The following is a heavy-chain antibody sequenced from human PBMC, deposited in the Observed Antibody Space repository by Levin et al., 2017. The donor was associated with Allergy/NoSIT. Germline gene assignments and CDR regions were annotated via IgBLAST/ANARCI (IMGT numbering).Heavy chain of an antibody. V-gene: IGHV4-30-4*01. J-gene: IGHJ4*02. CDR3: ARGNGYCSSDTCYTDFDY. CDR2: IYFSGSR. Sequence: PSETLSLTCTVSNGSITSGDFYWTWIRQSPGKGLEWIGYIYFSGSRYYNPSLMSRVTLSVDTSKSQFSLELRSVTAADTAVYYCARGNGYCSSDTCYTDFDYWGQGTLVTVSS. CDR1: NGSITSGDFY. D-gene: IGHD2-2*02.